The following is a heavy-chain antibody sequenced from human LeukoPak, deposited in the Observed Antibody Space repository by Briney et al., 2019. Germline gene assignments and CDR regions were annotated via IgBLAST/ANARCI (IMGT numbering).Heavy chain of an antibody. J-gene: IGHJ4*02. CDR1: GFTFSTYW. CDR2: IEQHGSEK. D-gene: IGHD3-10*01. Sequence: PGGSLRLSCAASGFTFSTYWMSWVRQAPGKGLEWVANIEQHGSEKYYVDSVKGRFTISRDNAKNSLYLQMNSLRAEDTAVYYCARGGGTFDYWGQGTLVTVSS. V-gene: IGHV3-7*01. CDR3: ARGGGTFDY.